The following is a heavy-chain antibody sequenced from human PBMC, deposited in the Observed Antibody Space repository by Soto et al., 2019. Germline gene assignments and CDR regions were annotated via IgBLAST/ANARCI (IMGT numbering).Heavy chain of an antibody. D-gene: IGHD4-17*01. J-gene: IGHJ6*03. Sequence: GGSLRLSCAASGFTFSSYSMNWVRQAPGKGLEWVSSISSSSSSYIYYADSVKGRFTISRDNAKNSLYLQMNSLRAEDTAVYYCARGNGDYGFDYYYYMDVWGKGTTVTVSS. V-gene: IGHV3-21*01. CDR1: GFTFSSYS. CDR3: ARGNGDYGFDYYYYMDV. CDR2: ISSSSSSYI.